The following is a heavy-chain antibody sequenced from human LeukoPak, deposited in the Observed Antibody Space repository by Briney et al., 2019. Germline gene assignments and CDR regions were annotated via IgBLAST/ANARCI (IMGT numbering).Heavy chain of an antibody. J-gene: IGHJ5*02. CDR2: IIPILGIA. V-gene: IGHV1-69*04. CDR3: ARVNYGGWFDP. D-gene: IGHD4-11*01. Sequence: SVKVSCKASGGTFSSYAISWVRQAPGQGLEWMGRIIPILGIANYAQKFRGRVTITADKSTSTAYMELSSLRSEDTAVYYCARVNYGGWFDPWGQGTLVTVSS. CDR1: GGTFSSYA.